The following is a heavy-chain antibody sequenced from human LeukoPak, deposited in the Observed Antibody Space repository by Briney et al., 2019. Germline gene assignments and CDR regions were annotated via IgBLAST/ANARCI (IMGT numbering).Heavy chain of an antibody. J-gene: IGHJ5*02. CDR2: INHSGST. D-gene: IGHD5-12*01. CDR3: ARPVGVDIVATVRWFDP. V-gene: IGHV4-34*01. CDR1: GGSINSYY. Sequence: SETLSLTCTVSGGSINSYYWSWIRQPPGTGLEWIGEINHSGSTNYNPSLKSRVTISVDTSKNQFSLKLSSVTAADTAVYYCARPVGVDIVATVRWFDPWGQGTLVTVSS.